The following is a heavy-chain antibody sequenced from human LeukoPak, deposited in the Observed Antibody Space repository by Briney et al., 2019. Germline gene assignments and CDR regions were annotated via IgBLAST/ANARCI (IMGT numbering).Heavy chain of an antibody. CDR1: GGSISSYY. V-gene: IGHV4-59*08. J-gene: IGHJ4*02. D-gene: IGHD1-26*01. CDR3: ARHGWELLYDY. Sequence: SETLSLTCTVSGGSISSYYWSWIRQPPGKGLEWIGYIYYSGSTSYNPSLKSRVTISVDTSKNQFSLKLSSVTAADTAVYYCARHGWELLYDYWGRGTLVTVSS. CDR2: IYYSGST.